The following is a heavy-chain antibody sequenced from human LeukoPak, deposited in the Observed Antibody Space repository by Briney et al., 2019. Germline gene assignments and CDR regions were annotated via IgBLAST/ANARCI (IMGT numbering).Heavy chain of an antibody. CDR3: ARDTTGWFDY. J-gene: IGHJ5*01. D-gene: IGHD1-1*01. CDR2: IDPSDSYT. Sequence: GESLQISCKGSGYSFTNYWISWVRQMPGKGLEWMGRIDPSDSYTNYSPSFQGHVTISADKSISTAYLQWSSLKASDTAMYYCARDTTGWFDYWGQGTLVTVSS. CDR1: GYSFTNYW. V-gene: IGHV5-10-1*01.